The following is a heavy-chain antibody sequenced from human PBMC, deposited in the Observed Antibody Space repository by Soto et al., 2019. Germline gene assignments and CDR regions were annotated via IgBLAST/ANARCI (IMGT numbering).Heavy chain of an antibody. V-gene: IGHV1-2*02. D-gene: IGHD6-19*01. CDR2: INPNSGGT. Sequence: ASVKVSCKASGYTFTGYYMPWVRQAPGQGLEWMGWINPNSGGTNYAQKFQGRVTMTRDTSISTAYMELSRLRSDDTAVYYCARDAIPAIAVAGTRWFDPWGQGTLVTVSS. CDR3: ARDAIPAIAVAGTRWFDP. J-gene: IGHJ5*02. CDR1: GYTFTGYY.